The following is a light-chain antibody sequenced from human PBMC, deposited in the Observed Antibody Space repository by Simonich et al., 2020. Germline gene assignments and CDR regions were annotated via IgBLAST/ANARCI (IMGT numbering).Light chain of an antibody. CDR3: QQYYSTPYT. J-gene: IGKJ2*01. Sequence: QSVLYSSNNKNYLAWYQQKPGQPPKLLIYWASTRESGVPDRFSGSGSGTDFTLTISSLQAEDVAVYYCQQYYSTPYTFGQGTKLEIK. V-gene: IGKV4-1*01. CDR2: WAS. CDR1: QSVLYSSNNKNY.